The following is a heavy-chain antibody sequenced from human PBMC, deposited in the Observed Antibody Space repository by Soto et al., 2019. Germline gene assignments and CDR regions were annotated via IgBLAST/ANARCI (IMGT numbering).Heavy chain of an antibody. CDR2: INSDGSST. CDR3: AREVASYDRSGFFDY. Sequence: TGGSLRLSCAASGFTFSSYWMHWVRQAPGKGLVWVSRINSDGSSTSYADSVKGRFTISRDNSKNTLYLQMHSLRADDTAVYYCAREVASYDRSGFFDYWGQGALVTVSS. V-gene: IGHV3-74*01. J-gene: IGHJ4*02. CDR1: GFTFSSYW. D-gene: IGHD3-22*01.